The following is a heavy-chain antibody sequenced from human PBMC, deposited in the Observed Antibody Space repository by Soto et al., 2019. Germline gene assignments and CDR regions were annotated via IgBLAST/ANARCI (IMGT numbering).Heavy chain of an antibody. J-gene: IGHJ4*02. CDR3: TRDQSRYSGYPFDY. CDR2: IDSSGSIT. CDR1: GFTFYTYS. D-gene: IGHD6-25*01. Sequence: EVQLVESGGGLVQPGGSLRLSCAASGFTFYTYSMNWVRQAPGKGLEWIAYIDSSGSITYYADSVKGRFTLSRDNAKNSLYLQMSSLRAEDTSVYYCTRDQSRYSGYPFDYWGQGNMVTVSS. V-gene: IGHV3-48*01.